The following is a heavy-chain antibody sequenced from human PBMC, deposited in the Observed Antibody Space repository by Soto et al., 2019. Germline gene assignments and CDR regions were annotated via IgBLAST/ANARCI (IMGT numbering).Heavy chain of an antibody. Sequence: VQLVESGGGLVQPEGSLRLSCVVSGFTSSDHDMHWVRQAPGKGLEWVGHTRNKGNNYITDYAASVKGRFTISRDVSRNSLYLQMNSLKIEDTAVYYCARAGYAHGSDIWGQGTTVTVSS. CDR2: TRNKGNNYIT. V-gene: IGHV3-72*01. CDR3: ARAGYAHGSDI. J-gene: IGHJ6*02. D-gene: IGHD2-8*01. CDR1: GFTSSDHD.